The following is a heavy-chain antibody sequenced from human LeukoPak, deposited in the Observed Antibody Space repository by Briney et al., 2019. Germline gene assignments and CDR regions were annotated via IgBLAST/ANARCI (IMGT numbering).Heavy chain of an antibody. CDR3: ARDHCSGGSCYSVYYYYMDV. CDR2: ISSSSSYI. Sequence: GGSLRLSCAASGFTFSSYSMNWLRQARGKGLEWVSSISSSSSYIYYADSVKGRFTISRDNAKKSLYLQMNGLRAEDTAVYYCARDHCSGGSCYSVYYYYMDVWGKGTTVTVSS. CDR1: GFTFSSYS. J-gene: IGHJ6*03. V-gene: IGHV3-21*01. D-gene: IGHD2-15*01.